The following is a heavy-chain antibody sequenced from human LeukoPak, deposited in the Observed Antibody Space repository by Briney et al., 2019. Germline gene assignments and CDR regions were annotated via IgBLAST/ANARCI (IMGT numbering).Heavy chain of an antibody. CDR1: GGSISSGDYY. V-gene: IGHV4-30-4*01. D-gene: IGHD3-22*01. J-gene: IGHJ4*02. CDR3: ARDHYYYDSSGSVGIDY. Sequence: PSETLSLTCTVSGGSISSGDYYWSWIRQPPGKGLEWIGHIYYSGSTYYNPSLKSRVTISVDKSKNQFSLKLSSVTAADTAVYYCARDHYYYDSSGSVGIDYWGQGTLVTVSS. CDR2: IYYSGST.